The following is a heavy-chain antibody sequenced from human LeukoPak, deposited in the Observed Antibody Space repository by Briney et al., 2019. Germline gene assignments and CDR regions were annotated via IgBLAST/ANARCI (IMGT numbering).Heavy chain of an antibody. V-gene: IGHV3-21*01. CDR2: ISSSSSYI. Sequence: PGGSLRLSCAASGFTFSSYSMNWVRQAPGKGLEWVSSISSSSSYIYYADSVKGRFTISRDNSKNTLYLQMNSLRAEDTAVYYCAGRYNWPFDYWGQGTLVTVSS. CDR1: GFTFSSYS. D-gene: IGHD1-20*01. CDR3: AGRYNWPFDY. J-gene: IGHJ4*02.